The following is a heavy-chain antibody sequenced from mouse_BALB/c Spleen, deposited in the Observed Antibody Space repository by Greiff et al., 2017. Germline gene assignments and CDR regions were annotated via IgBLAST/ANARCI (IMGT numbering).Heavy chain of an antibody. Sequence: QVQLQQSGAELVRPGASVTLSCKASGYTFTDYEMHWVKQTPVHGLEWIGAIDPETGGTAYNQKFKGKATLTADKSSSTAYMELRSLTSEDSAVYYCTRNYGSSYRFAYWGQGTLVTGAA. CDR3: TRNYGSSYRFAY. CDR1: GYTFTDYE. D-gene: IGHD1-1*01. J-gene: IGHJ3*01. V-gene: IGHV1-15*01. CDR2: IDPETGGT.